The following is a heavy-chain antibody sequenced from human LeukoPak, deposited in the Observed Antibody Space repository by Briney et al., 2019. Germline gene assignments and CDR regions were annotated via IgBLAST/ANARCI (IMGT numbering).Heavy chain of an antibody. CDR3: ARGPYGGNDNWFDP. CDR1: GGSFSGYY. J-gene: IGHJ5*02. D-gene: IGHD4-23*01. CDR2: INDSGST. Sequence: SETLSLTCAVYGGSFSGYYWSWIRQPPGKGLEWIGAINDSGSTNYNPSLKSRVTISEDTSKKQFSLKVTSVTAADTAVYYCARGPYGGNDNWFDPWGQGTLVTVSS. V-gene: IGHV4-34*01.